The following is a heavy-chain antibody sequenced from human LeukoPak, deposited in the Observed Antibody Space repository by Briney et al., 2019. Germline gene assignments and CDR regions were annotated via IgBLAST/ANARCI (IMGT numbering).Heavy chain of an antibody. CDR3: AELGITMIGGV. V-gene: IGHV3-13*01. J-gene: IGHJ6*04. D-gene: IGHD3-10*02. CDR2: IGTAGDI. Sequence: GGSLRLSCAASGFTFSSYDMHWVRQATGKGLEWVSGIGTAGDIYYPGSVKGRFTISRENAKNSLYLQMNSLRAEDTAVYYCAELGITMIGGVWGKGTTVTISS. CDR1: GFTFSSYD.